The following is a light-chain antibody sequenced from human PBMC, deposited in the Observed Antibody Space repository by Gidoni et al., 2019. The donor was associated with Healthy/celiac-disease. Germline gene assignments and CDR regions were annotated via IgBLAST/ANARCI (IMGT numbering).Light chain of an antibody. Sequence: DIQMTQSPSSLSASVGDRVTITCRANENIDNRLNWYRQTPGKAPELLIYASSNLRGGVPSRFSGSGFGTDFTLSISGLQSEDLANYYCQQTKTAPFTFXPXTKVXLK. CDR3: QQTKTAPFT. CDR2: ASS. J-gene: IGKJ3*01. CDR1: ENIDNR. V-gene: IGKV1-39*01.